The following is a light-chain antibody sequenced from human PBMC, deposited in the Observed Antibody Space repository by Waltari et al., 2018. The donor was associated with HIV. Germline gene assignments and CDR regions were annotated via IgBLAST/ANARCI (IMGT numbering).Light chain of an antibody. CDR3: QHSGSSPGVT. J-gene: IGKJ4*01. Sequence: EIVLTQSPVTLSLSPGESATLPCRASQRINKRFLGWYPQKPGQAPRLLIYSASSRTGGTPDRFSGSGSGTDFTLTINRLEPEDFAVYYCQHSGSSPGVTFGGGTKVDIK. V-gene: IGKV3-20*01. CDR2: SAS. CDR1: QRINKRF.